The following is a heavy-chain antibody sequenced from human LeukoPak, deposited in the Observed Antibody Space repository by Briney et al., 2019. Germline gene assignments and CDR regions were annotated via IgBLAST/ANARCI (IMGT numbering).Heavy chain of an antibody. D-gene: IGHD6-13*01. Sequence: SETLSLTCTVFGGPISSYYWSWIRQPPGKGLEWIGYVSYRGDTNYNPSLKSRVTISVDTSKNQFSLKLTSVIAADTAVYYCARPYSSNWYDAFHIWGQGTMVTVSS. J-gene: IGHJ3*02. V-gene: IGHV4-59*01. CDR1: GGPISSYY. CDR2: VSYRGDT. CDR3: ARPYSSNWYDAFHI.